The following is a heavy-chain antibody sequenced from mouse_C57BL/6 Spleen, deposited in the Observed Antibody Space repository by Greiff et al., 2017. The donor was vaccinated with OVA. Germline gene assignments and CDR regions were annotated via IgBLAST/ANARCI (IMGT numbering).Heavy chain of an antibody. V-gene: IGHV5-6*01. CDR3: ARQRDDGYYCDY. CDR2: ISSGGSYT. CDR1: GFTFSSYG. J-gene: IGHJ2*01. Sequence: EVKLMESGGDLVKPGGSLKLSCAASGFTFSSYGMSWVRQTPDKRLEWVATISSGGSYTYYPDSVKGRFTISRDTAKNTLYLQMSSLKSEDTAMYYCARQRDDGYYCDYWGQGTTRTVSS.